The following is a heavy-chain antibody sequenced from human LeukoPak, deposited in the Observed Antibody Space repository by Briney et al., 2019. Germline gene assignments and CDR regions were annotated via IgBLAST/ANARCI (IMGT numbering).Heavy chain of an antibody. D-gene: IGHD1-26*01. Sequence: GGSLRLSCAASGFTFSTYNMNWVRQAPGKGLEWVSYISSSSSTIYYADSVKGRFTISRDNAKKSLFLQMNSLRAEDTAVYYCARDLIVGTTYFDYWGQGTLVTVSS. CDR3: ARDLIVGTTYFDY. J-gene: IGHJ4*02. V-gene: IGHV3-48*04. CDR1: GFTFSTYN. CDR2: ISSSSSTI.